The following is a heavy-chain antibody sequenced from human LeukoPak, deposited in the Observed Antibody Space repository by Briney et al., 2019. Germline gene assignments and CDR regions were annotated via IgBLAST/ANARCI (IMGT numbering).Heavy chain of an antibody. V-gene: IGHV3-9*01. Sequence: GGSLRLSCAASGFTFDDYAMHWVRQSPGRGLEWVSGISWNTGDIGYADSVKGRFTISRDDAKNSLYLQMNSLRAEDTALYYCAKDIAPHHYYDSSGFSLWGQGTLVTVSS. CDR3: AKDIAPHHYYDSSGFSL. CDR1: GFTFDDYA. J-gene: IGHJ4*02. CDR2: ISWNTGDI. D-gene: IGHD3-22*01.